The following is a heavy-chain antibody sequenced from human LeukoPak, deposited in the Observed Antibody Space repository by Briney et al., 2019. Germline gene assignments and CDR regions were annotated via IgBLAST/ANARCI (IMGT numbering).Heavy chain of an antibody. CDR2: ISYDGSNK. J-gene: IGHJ5*02. CDR1: GFTFSSYA. D-gene: IGHD3-10*01. V-gene: IGHV3-30-3*01. Sequence: GGSLRLSCAASGFTFSSYAMHWVRQAPGMGLEWVAVISYDGSNKYYADSVKGRFTISRDNSKNTLYLQMNSLRAEDTAVYYCARDMVRGLSNWFDPWGQGTLVTVSS. CDR3: ARDMVRGLSNWFDP.